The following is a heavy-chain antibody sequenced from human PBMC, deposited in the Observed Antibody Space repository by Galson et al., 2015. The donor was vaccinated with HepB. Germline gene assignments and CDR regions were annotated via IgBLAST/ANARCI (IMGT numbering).Heavy chain of an antibody. CDR1: GFTFSSYG. J-gene: IGHJ6*02. Sequence: SLRLSCAASGFTFSSYGMHWVRQAPGKGLEWVAVISYDGSNKYYADSVKGRFTISRDNSKNTLYLQMNSLRAEDTAVYYCAKQRAPAAHYYYYGMDVWGQGTTVTVSS. CDR3: AKQRAPAAHYYYYGMDV. V-gene: IGHV3-30*18. D-gene: IGHD2-2*01. CDR2: ISYDGSNK.